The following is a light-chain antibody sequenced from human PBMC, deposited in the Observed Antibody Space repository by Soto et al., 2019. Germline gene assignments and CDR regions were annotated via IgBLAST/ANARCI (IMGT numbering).Light chain of an antibody. Sequence: EIVMTQSPATLSVSPGERATLSCRASQSVSSNLAWYQQKPGQAPRLLIYGSSTRATGIPVRFSGSGSGTEFTLTISSLQSEDSAVYYCQQYNNWPPGYTLGQGTKLEIK. V-gene: IGKV3-15*01. CDR2: GSS. J-gene: IGKJ2*01. CDR1: QSVSSN. CDR3: QQYNNWPPGYT.